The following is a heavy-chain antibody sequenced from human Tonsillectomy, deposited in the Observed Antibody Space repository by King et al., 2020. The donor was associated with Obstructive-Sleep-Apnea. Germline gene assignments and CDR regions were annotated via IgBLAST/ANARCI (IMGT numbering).Heavy chain of an antibody. CDR2: ISWDGGST. Sequence: VQLVESGGVVVQPGGSLRLSCAASGFTFDDYTMHWVRQAPGKGLEWVSLISWDGGSTYYADSVKGRFTISRENSKNSLYLQMNSLRTEDTALYYCAKDMNKDSSGYYSFDYWGQGTLVTVSS. CDR1: GFTFDDYT. D-gene: IGHD3-22*01. J-gene: IGHJ4*02. V-gene: IGHV3-43*01. CDR3: AKDMNKDSSGYYSFDY.